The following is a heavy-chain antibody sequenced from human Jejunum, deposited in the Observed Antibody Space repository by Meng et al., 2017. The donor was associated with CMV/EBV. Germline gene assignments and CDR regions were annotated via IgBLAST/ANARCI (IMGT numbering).Heavy chain of an antibody. Sequence: CAASGFTFSTDAMNWVRQAPGKGLEWVSVVYSGGSATYYADSVRGRFTISRDNSKNTVFLQMNNLRVEDTGVYYCARDWQKGMDVWGQGTTVTVSS. J-gene: IGHJ6*02. CDR2: VYSGGSAT. CDR3: ARDWQKGMDV. CDR1: GFTFSTDA. V-gene: IGHV3-23*03.